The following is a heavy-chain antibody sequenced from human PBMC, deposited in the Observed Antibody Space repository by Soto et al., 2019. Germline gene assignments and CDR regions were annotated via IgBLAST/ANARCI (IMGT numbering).Heavy chain of an antibody. J-gene: IGHJ4*02. Sequence: GGSLRLSCAASGFTFSSYAMHWVRQAPGKGLEWVAVISYDGSNKYYADSVKGRFTISRDNSKNTLYLQMNSLRAEDTAVYYCARATVPRDYGSGSTIGYWGQGTLVTVSS. D-gene: IGHD3-10*01. CDR1: GFTFSSYA. V-gene: IGHV3-30-3*01. CDR2: ISYDGSNK. CDR3: ARATVPRDYGSGSTIGY.